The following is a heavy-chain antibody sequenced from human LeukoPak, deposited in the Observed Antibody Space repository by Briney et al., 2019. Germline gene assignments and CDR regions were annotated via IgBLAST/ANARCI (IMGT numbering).Heavy chain of an antibody. D-gene: IGHD3-3*01. Sequence: SETLSLTCTVPGGSISSSSYYWGWIRQPPGKGLEWIGSIYYSGSTYYNPSLKSRVTISVDTSKNQFSLKLSSVTAADTAVYYCARLDYDFWSGSARWFDPWGQGTLVTVSS. CDR1: GGSISSSSYY. CDR2: IYYSGST. CDR3: ARLDYDFWSGSARWFDP. J-gene: IGHJ5*02. V-gene: IGHV4-39*01.